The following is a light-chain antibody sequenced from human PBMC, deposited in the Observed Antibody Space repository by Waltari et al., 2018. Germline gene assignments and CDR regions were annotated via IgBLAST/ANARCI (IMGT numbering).Light chain of an antibody. CDR1: SIDVGRSDY. CDR3: SSNAGINNFV. CDR2: HVT. Sequence: QSALTQPPSASGSPGQTVTISCAGTSIDVGRSDYVTWSQKHPGHAPKLLIYHVTKRPSGVPDLFSGSKSGNTASLTVSGLQAEEEADYYCSSNAGINNFVFGGGTKLTVL. J-gene: IGLJ2*01. V-gene: IGLV2-8*01.